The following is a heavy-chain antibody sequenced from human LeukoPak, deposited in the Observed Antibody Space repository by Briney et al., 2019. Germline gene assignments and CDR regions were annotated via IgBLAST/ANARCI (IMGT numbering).Heavy chain of an antibody. J-gene: IGHJ4*02. CDR1: GFTFSSYW. Sequence: GGSLRLSCAASGFTFSSYWMSWVRQAPGKGLEWVSFISGTGDSTYYADSVKGRFTISRDNSKNTLYLQMNSLRAEDTAVYHCAKGYDFWSGGIDYWGQGTLVTVSS. CDR3: AKGYDFWSGGIDY. V-gene: IGHV3-23*01. CDR2: ISGTGDST. D-gene: IGHD3-3*01.